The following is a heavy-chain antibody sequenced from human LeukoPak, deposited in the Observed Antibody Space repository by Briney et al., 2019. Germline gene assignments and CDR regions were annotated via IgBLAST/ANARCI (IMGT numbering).Heavy chain of an antibody. Sequence: ASVKVSCKVSGGTLTGLSIHWVRQAPGKGLEWMGGYAPEEGETIYAKKFQGRVTITADKSTSTAYMELSSLRSEDTAVYYCARGPFYVWGSYRYLIPPLDYWGQGTLVTVSS. CDR1: GGTLTGLS. CDR3: ARGPFYVWGSYRYLIPPLDY. D-gene: IGHD3-16*02. V-gene: IGHV1-24*01. J-gene: IGHJ4*02. CDR2: YAPEEGET.